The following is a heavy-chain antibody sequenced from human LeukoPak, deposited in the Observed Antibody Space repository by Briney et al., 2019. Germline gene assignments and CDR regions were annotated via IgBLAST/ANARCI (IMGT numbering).Heavy chain of an antibody. CDR3: ARGLGAAAGRDYFDY. CDR2: INHSGST. CDR1: GGSFSGYY. J-gene: IGHJ4*02. V-gene: IGHV4-34*01. D-gene: IGHD6-13*01. Sequence: SETLSLTCAVYGGSFSGYYWSWIRQPPGKGLEWIGEINHSGSTNYNPSLKSRVTISVVTSKNQFSLKLSSVTAADTAVYYCARGLGAAAGRDYFDYWGQGTLVTVSS.